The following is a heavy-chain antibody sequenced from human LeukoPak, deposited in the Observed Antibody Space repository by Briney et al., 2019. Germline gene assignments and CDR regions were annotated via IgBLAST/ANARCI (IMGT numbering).Heavy chain of an antibody. J-gene: IGHJ5*02. D-gene: IGHD1-26*01. Sequence: SETLSLTCTVSGGSISNSSDYWGWIRQPLGKGLEWIGSVYYSGSTYSNPSLKSRVTISIDTSKNQFPLNLSSVTAADTAVYYCARLKSGVGWFDPWGQGTLVTVSS. CDR1: GGSISNSSDY. CDR2: VYYSGST. V-gene: IGHV4-39*01. CDR3: ARLKSGVGWFDP.